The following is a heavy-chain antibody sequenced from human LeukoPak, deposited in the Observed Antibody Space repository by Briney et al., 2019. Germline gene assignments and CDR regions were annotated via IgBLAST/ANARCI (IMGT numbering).Heavy chain of an antibody. CDR3: AIVVVPALQLDY. Sequence: GGSLRLSCAASGFTVSSNYMSWVRQAPGKGLEWVSVIYSGGSTYYADSVKGRFTISRDNSKNALYLQMNSLRAEDTAVYYCAIVVVPALQLDYWGQGTLVTVSS. J-gene: IGHJ4*02. CDR1: GFTVSSNY. V-gene: IGHV3-66*01. CDR2: IYSGGST. D-gene: IGHD2-2*01.